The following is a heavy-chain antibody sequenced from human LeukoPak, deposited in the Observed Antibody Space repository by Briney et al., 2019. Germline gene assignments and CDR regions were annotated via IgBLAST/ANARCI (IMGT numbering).Heavy chain of an antibody. CDR3: ARVPYYYDSSGPNNWFDP. CDR1: GGPFSGYY. Sequence: SETLSLTCAVYGGPFSGYYWSWIRQPPGKGLEWIGEIHHSGSTNYNPSLKSRVTISVDTSKSQFSLKLSSVTAADTAVYYCARVPYYYDSSGPNNWFDPWGQGTPVTVSS. V-gene: IGHV4-34*01. D-gene: IGHD3-22*01. J-gene: IGHJ5*02. CDR2: IHHSGST.